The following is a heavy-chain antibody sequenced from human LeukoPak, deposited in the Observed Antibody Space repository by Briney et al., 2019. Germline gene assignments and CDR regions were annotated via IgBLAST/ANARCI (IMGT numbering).Heavy chain of an antibody. J-gene: IGHJ4*02. V-gene: IGHV4-59*01. CDR3: ARAAQKWFGELGYFDY. D-gene: IGHD3-10*01. CDR1: X. Sequence: XWSWIRXPPGKGLEWLGYIYYSGSTNYNPSLKSRVTISVDTSKNQFSLKLSSVTAADTAVYYCARAAQKWFGELGYFDYWGQGTLVTVSS. CDR2: IYYSGST.